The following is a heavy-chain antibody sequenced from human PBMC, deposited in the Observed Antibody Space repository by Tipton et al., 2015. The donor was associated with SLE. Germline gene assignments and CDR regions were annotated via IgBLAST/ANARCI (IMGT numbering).Heavy chain of an antibody. D-gene: IGHD5-18*01. CDR2: IYYTGTPT. J-gene: IGHJ5*02. CDR3: ARLHGYSYGLNWFDP. V-gene: IGHV4-39*07. CDR1: GASISSGTYY. Sequence: TLSLTCTVSGASISSGTYYWAWIRQPAGKGLAWIGSIYYTGTPTYYNSFLKSRVTMSVDTSKNQFSLRLTSVIAADTAVYYCARLHGYSYGLNWFDPWGQGTLISVSS.